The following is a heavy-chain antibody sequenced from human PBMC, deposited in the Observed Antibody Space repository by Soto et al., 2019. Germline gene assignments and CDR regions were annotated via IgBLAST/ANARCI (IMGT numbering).Heavy chain of an antibody. CDR3: AHIRGGRRYGNFDY. Sequence: QITLKESGPTLVKPTQTLTLTCTFSGFSLSTSGVGVGWIRQPPGKALEWLALIYWDDDKRYSPSLKSTLTITKDTSKNQVLLTMTNMDPVDTATYYCAHIRGGRRYGNFDYWGQGTLVTVSS. CDR2: IYWDDDK. J-gene: IGHJ4*02. CDR1: GFSLSTSGVG. V-gene: IGHV2-5*02. D-gene: IGHD5-18*01.